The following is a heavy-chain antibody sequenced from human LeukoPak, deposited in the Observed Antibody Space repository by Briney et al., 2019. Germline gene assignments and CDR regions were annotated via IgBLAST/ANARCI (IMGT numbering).Heavy chain of an antibody. CDR3: ARAIDY. J-gene: IGHJ4*02. CDR1: GFSFSYYS. CDR2: ISSSSGTI. V-gene: IGHV3-48*01. Sequence: PGGSLRLSCVASGFSFSYYSMNWVRQAPGKGLEWVSYISSSSGTINYADSVKGRFTISRDNGKNSLYLQMNSLRAEDTAVYYCARAIDYWGQGTLVTVSS.